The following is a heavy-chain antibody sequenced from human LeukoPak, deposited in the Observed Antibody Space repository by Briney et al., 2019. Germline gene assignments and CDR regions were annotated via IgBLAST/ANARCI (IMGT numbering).Heavy chain of an antibody. CDR3: ARDQVGGTDYYYYYGMDV. J-gene: IGHJ6*02. D-gene: IGHD6-19*01. CDR2: ISGYNGNT. Sequence: ASVKVSCKVSGYTFTGYGISWVRQAPGQGLEWMGWISGYNGNTSYPQKFQDRVTMTTDTSTNTAYMEQRSLRSDDTAVFYCARDQVGGTDYYYYYGMDVWGQGTTVTVSS. CDR1: GYTFTGYG. V-gene: IGHV1-18*01.